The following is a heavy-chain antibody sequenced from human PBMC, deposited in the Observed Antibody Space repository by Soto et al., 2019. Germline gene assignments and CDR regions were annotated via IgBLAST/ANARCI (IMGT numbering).Heavy chain of an antibody. D-gene: IGHD3-3*01. CDR2: ISGSGTTI. CDR1: GFTFSGYE. V-gene: IGHV3-48*03. J-gene: IGHJ6*02. Sequence: GGSLRLSCAASGFTFSGYEMNWVRQAPGKGLEWISYISGSGTTIYYADSVKGQFTISRDNAKKSLYLQMNSLRAEDTAVYYCAREVTVFGVIIPTPMDVWGQGTTVTVSS. CDR3: AREVTVFGVIIPTPMDV.